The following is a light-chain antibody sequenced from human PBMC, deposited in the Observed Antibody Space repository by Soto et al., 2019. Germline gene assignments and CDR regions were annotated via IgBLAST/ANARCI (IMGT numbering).Light chain of an antibody. Sequence: DIQMAQSPSTLSASVGDRVTITCRASQSISTWLAWYQQKPGRAPKLLIYMASTLESGVPSRFSGSGSGTEFTLTISSLQPDDFATYYCRHYNSYLETLGQGTRVEIK. CDR2: MAS. J-gene: IGKJ1*01. CDR3: RHYNSYLET. CDR1: QSISTW. V-gene: IGKV1-5*03.